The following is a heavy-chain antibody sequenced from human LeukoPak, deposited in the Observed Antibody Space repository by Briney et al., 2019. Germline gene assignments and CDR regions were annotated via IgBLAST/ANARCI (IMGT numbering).Heavy chain of an antibody. CDR3: AKIGVADHKGTDY. D-gene: IGHD6-19*01. V-gene: IGHV3-23*01. CDR1: GFTFSSYA. Sequence: GVSLRLSCAASGFTFSSYAMSWVRQAPGKGLEWVSAISGSGGSTYYADSVKGRFTISRDNSKNTLYLQMNSLRAEDTAVYYCAKIGVADHKGTDYWGQGTLVTVSS. CDR2: ISGSGGST. J-gene: IGHJ4*02.